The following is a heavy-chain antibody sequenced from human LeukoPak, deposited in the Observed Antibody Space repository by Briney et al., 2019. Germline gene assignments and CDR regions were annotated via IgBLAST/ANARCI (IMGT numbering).Heavy chain of an antibody. V-gene: IGHV3-48*03. D-gene: IGHD4-17*01. CDR1: GFTFSTYW. CDR2: ISTSGNTI. Sequence: PGGSLRLSCAASGFTFSTYWMHWVRQAPGKGLEWISYISTSGNTIFYADSVKGRFAISRDSAKNSLYLQMNSLGAEDTAVYYCARDLAGTTGSFDYWAQGTLVTVSS. J-gene: IGHJ4*02. CDR3: ARDLAGTTGSFDY.